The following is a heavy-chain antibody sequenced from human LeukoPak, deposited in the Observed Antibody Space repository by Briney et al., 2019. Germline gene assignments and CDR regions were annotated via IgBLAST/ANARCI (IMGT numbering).Heavy chain of an antibody. D-gene: IGHD4-17*01. CDR2: IYTSGST. CDR3: TRDTGTTGEVKFDP. J-gene: IGHJ5*02. CDR1: GNSFGDYY. V-gene: IGHV4-4*07. Sequence: SETLSLTCTISGNSFGDYYWSWIRQPAGKGLEWIGRIYTSGSTTYNPSLKSRVTMSVDTSKSQFSLNLMSVTAADTAVYYCTRDTGTTGEVKFDPWGQGTLVTVSS.